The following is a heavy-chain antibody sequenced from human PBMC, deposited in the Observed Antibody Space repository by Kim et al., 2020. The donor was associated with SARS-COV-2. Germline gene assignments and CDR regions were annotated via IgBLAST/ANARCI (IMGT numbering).Heavy chain of an antibody. D-gene: IGHD3-22*01. CDR2: ISSSSSYT. CDR1: GFTFSDYY. J-gene: IGHJ4*02. Sequence: GGSLRLSCAASGFTFSDYYMSWIRQAPGKGLEWVSYISSSSSYTNYADSVKGRFTISRDNAKNSLYLQMNSLRAEDTAVYYCARDEGYDSSGYYFDYWGQGTLVTVSS. V-gene: IGHV3-11*05. CDR3: ARDEGYDSSGYYFDY.